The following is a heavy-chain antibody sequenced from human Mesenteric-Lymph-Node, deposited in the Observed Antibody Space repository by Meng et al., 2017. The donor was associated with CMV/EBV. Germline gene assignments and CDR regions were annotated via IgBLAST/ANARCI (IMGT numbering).Heavy chain of an antibody. J-gene: IGHJ4*02. CDR3: ARTTRMTAVSDFDY. CDR2: IYPADSDT. CDR1: GYSFTSYW. D-gene: IGHD4-17*01. V-gene: IGHV5-51*01. Sequence: GESLKISCKGSGYSFTSYWIAWVRQMPGKGLEWMGIIYPADSDTRYSPSFQGQVTISADKSIGTAYLQWNSLKASDTAMYYCARTTRMTAVSDFDYWGQGTLVTVSS.